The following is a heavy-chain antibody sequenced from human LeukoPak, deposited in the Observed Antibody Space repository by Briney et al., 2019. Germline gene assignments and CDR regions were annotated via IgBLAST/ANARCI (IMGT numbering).Heavy chain of an antibody. CDR3: AREYGGSSWSLDL. Sequence: SQTLSLTCAVSGGSISSGGYSWGWIRQPPGKGLEWFGYIYYSGSTYYNPSLKSRVTISVDTSKNQFSLKLSAVTAADTAVYYCAREYGGSSWSLDLWGQGTLVTVSS. CDR2: IYYSGST. CDR1: GGSISSGGYS. D-gene: IGHD6-13*01. V-gene: IGHV4-30-4*07. J-gene: IGHJ5*02.